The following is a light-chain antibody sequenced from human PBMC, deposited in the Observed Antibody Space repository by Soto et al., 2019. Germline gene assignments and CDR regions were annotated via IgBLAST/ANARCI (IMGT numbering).Light chain of an antibody. CDR2: AAS. V-gene: IGKV1-39*01. J-gene: IGKJ2*01. CDR1: QSISSY. Sequence: DIQMTQSPSSLSASVGDRVTITCRASQSISSYLNWYQQKPGKAPKLLIYAASSLQSGVPSRFSGSGSGTYFTLTISSLQPEDFATYYCQKSYSIPYTFGQGTKLEIK. CDR3: QKSYSIPYT.